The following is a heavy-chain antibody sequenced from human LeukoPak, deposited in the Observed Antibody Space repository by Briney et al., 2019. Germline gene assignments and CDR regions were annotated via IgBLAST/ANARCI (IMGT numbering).Heavy chain of an antibody. J-gene: IGHJ5*02. CDR3: VRAAGPLAVADWFDP. D-gene: IGHD6-19*01. CDR2: IIPIFCTA. Sequence: AASVTVSCKASVGTFSSYAISWVRQPPAQGVEWVGVIIPIFCTANYAQKFQGRVTITADESTSTAYMDLSSLRSEDTAVYYCVRAAGPLAVADWFDPWGQGTLVTVSS. V-gene: IGHV1-69*13. CDR1: VGTFSSYA.